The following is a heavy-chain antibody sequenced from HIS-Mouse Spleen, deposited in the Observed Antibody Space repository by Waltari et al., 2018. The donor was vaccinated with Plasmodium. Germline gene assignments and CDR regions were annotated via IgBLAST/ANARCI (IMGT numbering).Heavy chain of an antibody. CDR1: GFTFSRSG. Sequence: QVPLVESGGGVVQPGRSLRLSCAASGFTFSRSGMHWVRQAPGKGLEWVAVISYDGSNKYYADSVKGRFTISRDNSKNTLYLQMNSLRAEDTAVYYCAKDRRSSSWYVDYWGQGTLVTVSS. CDR2: ISYDGSNK. CDR3: AKDRRSSSWYVDY. V-gene: IGHV3-30*18. D-gene: IGHD6-13*01. J-gene: IGHJ4*02.